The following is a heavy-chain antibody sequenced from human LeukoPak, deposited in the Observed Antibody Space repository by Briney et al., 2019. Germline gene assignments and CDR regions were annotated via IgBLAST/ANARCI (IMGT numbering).Heavy chain of an antibody. CDR3: ARDRRLNWFDP. J-gene: IGHJ5*02. D-gene: IGHD6-25*01. Sequence: PGGSLRLSCAASGITFSSYSMNWVRQAPGKGLEWVSSISSSSSYIYYADSVKGRFTISRDNAKNSLYLQMNSLRAEDTAVYYCARDRRLNWFDPWGQGTLVTVSS. CDR2: ISSSSSYI. CDR1: GITFSSYS. V-gene: IGHV3-21*01.